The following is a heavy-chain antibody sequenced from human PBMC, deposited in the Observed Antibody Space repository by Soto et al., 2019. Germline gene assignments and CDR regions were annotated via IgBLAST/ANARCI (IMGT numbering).Heavy chain of an antibody. CDR1: GFAFSSYG. V-gene: IGHV3-30*18. Sequence: PGGSLRLSCAASGFAFSSYGMHWVRQAPGKGLECVAVISYDGSNKYYADSVKGRFTISRDNSKNTLYLQMNSLRAEDTAVYYCAKPRQITSLLLYYFDYWGQGTLVTVSS. D-gene: IGHD2-15*01. CDR3: AKPRQITSLLLYYFDY. J-gene: IGHJ4*02. CDR2: ISYDGSNK.